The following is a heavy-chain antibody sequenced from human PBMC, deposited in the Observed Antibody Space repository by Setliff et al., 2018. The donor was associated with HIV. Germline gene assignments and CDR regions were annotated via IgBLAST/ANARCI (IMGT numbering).Heavy chain of an antibody. Sequence: SETLSLTCTVVGGSISGSNYYWGWIRQPPGKGLEWIANVHYSGSIYFNPSLRSRVAISVDTSHNQFSLRLRSVTAADTAVYYCARPSLGIGGGSMFNNWGQGTLVTVSS. D-gene: IGHD3-3*01. J-gene: IGHJ4*02. CDR2: VHYSGSI. CDR3: ARPSLGIGGGSMFNN. CDR1: GGSISGSNYY. V-gene: IGHV4-39*01.